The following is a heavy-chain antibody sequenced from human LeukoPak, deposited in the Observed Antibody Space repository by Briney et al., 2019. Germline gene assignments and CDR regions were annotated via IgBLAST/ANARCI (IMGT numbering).Heavy chain of an antibody. D-gene: IGHD3-10*01. CDR3: AKDGDFYDSGTYFDY. J-gene: IGHJ4*02. CDR1: GFTFSSYA. V-gene: IGHV3-23*01. Sequence: GGSLRLSCAASGFTFSSYAMSWVRQAPGKGLQWISAISGGGDYTYYADSVRGRFTISRDNSKNTLYLQMNSLRAEDTALYYCAKDGDFYDSGTYFDYWGQGTLVTVSS. CDR2: ISGGGDYT.